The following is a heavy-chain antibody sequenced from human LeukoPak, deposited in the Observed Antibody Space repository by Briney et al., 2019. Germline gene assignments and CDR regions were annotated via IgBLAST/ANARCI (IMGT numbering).Heavy chain of an antibody. CDR3: ARGRVAVAGTYYYYYYMDV. D-gene: IGHD6-19*01. CDR1: GGSISSYY. CDR2: IYYSGST. V-gene: IGHV4-59*12. J-gene: IGHJ6*03. Sequence: PSETLSLTCTVSGGSISSYYWSWIRQPPGKGLEWIGYIYYSGSTNYNPSLKSRVTISVDTSKNQFSLKLSSVTAADTAVYYCARGRVAVAGTYYYYYYMDVWGKGTTVTVSS.